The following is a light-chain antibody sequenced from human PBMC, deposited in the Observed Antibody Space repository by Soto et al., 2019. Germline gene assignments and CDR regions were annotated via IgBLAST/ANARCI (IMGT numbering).Light chain of an antibody. CDR1: QSVSSSY. V-gene: IGKV3D-15*01. J-gene: IGKJ4*01. CDR3: QQYNNWPPDT. Sequence: EIVLTQSPGTLSLSPGERATLSCRAIQSVSSSYLAWYQQKPGQAPRLFIYGASTRATGIPDRFSGSGSGTEFTLTISSLQSEDFAVYYCQQYNNWPPDTFGGGTKVDI. CDR2: GAS.